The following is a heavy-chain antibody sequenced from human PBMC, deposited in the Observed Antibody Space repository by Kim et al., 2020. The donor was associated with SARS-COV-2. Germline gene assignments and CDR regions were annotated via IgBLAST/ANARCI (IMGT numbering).Heavy chain of an antibody. Sequence: NYAQNVKGRVTITADKSTSTAYMELSSLRSEDTAVYYCAREKEGELGFDYWGQGTLVTVSS. V-gene: IGHV1-69*04. J-gene: IGHJ4*02. D-gene: IGHD7-27*01. CDR3: AREKEGELGFDY.